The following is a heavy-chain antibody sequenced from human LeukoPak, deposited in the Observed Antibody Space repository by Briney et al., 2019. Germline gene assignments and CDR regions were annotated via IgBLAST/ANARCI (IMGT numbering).Heavy chain of an antibody. Sequence: GGSLRLSCAASGFPFSSSWVHWVRQAPAKGLVWVSRISGDGGSTEYADSVKGRLAISRDNAKNTLYLQMNSLRAEDTAVYYCAARFRDGLDIWGQGTMVTVSS. CDR3: AARFRDGLDI. CDR2: ISGDGGST. CDR1: GFPFSSSW. V-gene: IGHV3-74*01. J-gene: IGHJ3*02.